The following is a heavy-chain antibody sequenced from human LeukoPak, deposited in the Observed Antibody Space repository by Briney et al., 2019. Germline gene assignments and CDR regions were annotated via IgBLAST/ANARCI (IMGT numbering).Heavy chain of an antibody. V-gene: IGHV4-4*07. CDR3: ARDMTGYSSDQLDY. D-gene: IGHD6-19*01. CDR2: IYSSGST. J-gene: IGHJ4*02. CDR1: GGSISNYY. Sequence: PSETLSLTCTVSGGSISNYYWSWIRQPAGKGLEWIGRIYSSGSTNYNPSLKSRVTVSVDTSKNQFSLKLSSVTAADTAVYYCARDMTGYSSDQLDYWGQGTLVTVSS.